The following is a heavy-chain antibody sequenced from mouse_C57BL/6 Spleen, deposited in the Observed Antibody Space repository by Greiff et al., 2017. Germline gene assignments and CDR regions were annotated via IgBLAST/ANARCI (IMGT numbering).Heavy chain of an antibody. V-gene: IGHV1-76*01. Sequence: QVQLKQSGAELVRPGASVKLSCKASGYTFTDYYINWVKQRPGQGLEWIARIYPGSGNTYYNEKFKGKATLTAEKSSSTAYMQLSSLTSEDSAVYFCARGYDSVHLDYWGQGTTLTVSS. J-gene: IGHJ2*01. D-gene: IGHD2-4*01. CDR1: GYTFTDYY. CDR2: IYPGSGNT. CDR3: ARGYDSVHLDY.